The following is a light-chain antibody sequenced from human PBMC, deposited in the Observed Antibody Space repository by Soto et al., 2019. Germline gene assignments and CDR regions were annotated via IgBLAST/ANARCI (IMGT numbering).Light chain of an antibody. Sequence: EIVMTQSPATLSVSPGERATLSCRASQSVNSDLAWYQQKPGQAPRLLIHDASTRATGIPVRFSGSGSGTEFTLTISSLQSEDFAIYYCQQHNNWPLGFGGGTKVEIK. J-gene: IGKJ4*01. CDR1: QSVNSD. CDR3: QQHNNWPLG. V-gene: IGKV3-15*01. CDR2: DAS.